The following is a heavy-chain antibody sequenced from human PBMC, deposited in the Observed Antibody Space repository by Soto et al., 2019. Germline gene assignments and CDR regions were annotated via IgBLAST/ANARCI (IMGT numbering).Heavy chain of an antibody. CDR2: IYYSGST. CDR3: ARSSTSANYVES. D-gene: IGHD2-2*01. CDR1: GGSISSDRYY. V-gene: IGHV4-39*01. Sequence: SETLSLTWPVSGGSISSDRYYCGRLRQPTGKGLEWIGSIYYSGSTYYNPSLKSRVTISVDTSKNQFSLKLSSVTAADTAVYYCARSSTSANYVESWGQGTLVTIS. J-gene: IGHJ4*02.